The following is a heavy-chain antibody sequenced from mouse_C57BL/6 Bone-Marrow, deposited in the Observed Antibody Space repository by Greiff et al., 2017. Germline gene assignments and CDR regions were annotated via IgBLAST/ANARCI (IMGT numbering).Heavy chain of an antibody. Sequence: VQLQQPGAELVKPGASVKMSCKASGYTFTSYWITWVKQRPGQGLEWIGDIYPGSGSTNYNEKFTSKATLTVDTSSSNAYMQLSSLTSEDSAVYDCARVRVWGQGTSVTVSS. CDR3: ARVRV. CDR2: IYPGSGST. J-gene: IGHJ4*01. CDR1: GYTFTSYW. V-gene: IGHV1-55*01.